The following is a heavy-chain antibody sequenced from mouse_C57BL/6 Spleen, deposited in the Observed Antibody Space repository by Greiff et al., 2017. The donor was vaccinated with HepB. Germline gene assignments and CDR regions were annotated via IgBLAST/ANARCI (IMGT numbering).Heavy chain of an antibody. CDR1: GYTFTSYT. D-gene: IGHD5-5*01. Sequence: VQLQQSGAELARPGASVKMSCKASGYTFTSYTMHWVKQRPGQGLEWIGYINPSSGYTKYNQKFKDKATLTADKSSSTAYMQLSSLTSEDSAVYYCARHYRRRAMDYWGQGTSVTVSS. CDR2: INPSSGYT. CDR3: ARHYRRRAMDY. V-gene: IGHV1-4*01. J-gene: IGHJ4*01.